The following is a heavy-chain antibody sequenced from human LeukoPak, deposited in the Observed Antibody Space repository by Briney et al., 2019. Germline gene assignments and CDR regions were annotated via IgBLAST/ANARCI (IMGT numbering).Heavy chain of an antibody. Sequence: SQTLSLTRTVSGGSISSGDYYWSWIRQPPGKGLEWIGYIYYSGSTYYNPSFKSRVTISVDTSKTQFSLKLSSVTAADTAVYYCAREVGYCSSTSCYNFDHWGQGTLVTVSS. J-gene: IGHJ4*02. V-gene: IGHV4-30-4*08. CDR3: AREVGYCSSTSCYNFDH. CDR2: IYYSGST. CDR1: GGSISSGDYY. D-gene: IGHD2-2*02.